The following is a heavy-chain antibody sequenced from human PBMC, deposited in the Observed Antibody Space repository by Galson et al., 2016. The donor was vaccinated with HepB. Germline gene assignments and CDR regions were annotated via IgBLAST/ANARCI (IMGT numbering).Heavy chain of an antibody. CDR3: AKQLVGADTSGYHYGMDV. CDR2: ISHDGRSV. D-gene: IGHD2-15*01. Sequence: SLRLSCAASGFMFSRFVIYWVRQAPGKGLEWVAFISHDGRSVSYIDSVQGRFTVSRDNSKNSLFLQMDSLRVEDTAVYFCAKQLVGADTSGYHYGMDVWGQGTTVTVSS. J-gene: IGHJ6*02. CDR1: GFMFSRFV. V-gene: IGHV3-30*18.